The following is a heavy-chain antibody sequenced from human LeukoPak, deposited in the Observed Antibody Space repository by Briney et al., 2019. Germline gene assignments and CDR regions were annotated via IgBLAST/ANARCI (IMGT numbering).Heavy chain of an antibody. CDR2: LSGSVYTT. Sequence: GGSLRLSCAASGFTFTRYPMSWVRQAPGKGLEWVSTLSGSVYTTYYADSVKGRFTISRDDSKNTLYLQMNSLRAEDTAVYYCAREDGYSSSWYKSNWFDPWGQGTLVTVSS. J-gene: IGHJ5*02. CDR1: GFTFTRYP. D-gene: IGHD6-13*01. CDR3: AREDGYSSSWYKSNWFDP. V-gene: IGHV3-23*01.